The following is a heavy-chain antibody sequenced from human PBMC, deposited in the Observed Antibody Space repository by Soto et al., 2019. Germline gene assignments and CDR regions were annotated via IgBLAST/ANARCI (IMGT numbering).Heavy chain of an antibody. Sequence: KQSQTLSLTCAIYGDSVSSNSAAWNWIRQSPSRGLEWLGRTYYRSKWYNDYAVSVKSRITINPDTSKNQFSLQLNSVTPEDSAVYYCARNGLYYYDSSGYYAFDICGQGTMVTVSS. V-gene: IGHV6-1*01. CDR3: ARNGLYYYDSSGYYAFDI. D-gene: IGHD3-22*01. CDR1: GDSVSSNSAA. J-gene: IGHJ3*02. CDR2: TYYRSKWYN.